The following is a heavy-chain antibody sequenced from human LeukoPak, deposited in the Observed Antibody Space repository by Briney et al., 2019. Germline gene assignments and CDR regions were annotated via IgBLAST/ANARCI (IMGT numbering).Heavy chain of an antibody. V-gene: IGHV3-23*01. Sequence: GGSLRLSCAASGYKFDDYGMSWVRQAPGKGLEWVSAISGSGGSTYYADSVKGRFTISRDKSKNTLYLQMNSLRAEDTAVYYCSSSTETDYWGQGTLVTVSS. J-gene: IGHJ4*02. CDR2: ISGSGGST. D-gene: IGHD6-6*01. CDR3: SSSTETDY. CDR1: GYKFDDYG.